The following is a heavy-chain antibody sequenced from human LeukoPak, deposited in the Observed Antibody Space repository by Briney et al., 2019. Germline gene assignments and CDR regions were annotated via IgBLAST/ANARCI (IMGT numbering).Heavy chain of an antibody. CDR3: ARGELYYDSSGYPA. V-gene: IGHV3-33*01. CDR1: GFTFSSYG. CDR2: IWYDGSSK. J-gene: IGHJ5*02. Sequence: GGSLRLSCAASGFTFSSYGMHWVRQAPGKGLEWVAVIWYDGSSKYYADSVKGRFTISRDNSKNTLYLQMNSLRAEDTAVYYCARGELYYDSSGYPAWGQGTLVTVSS. D-gene: IGHD3-22*01.